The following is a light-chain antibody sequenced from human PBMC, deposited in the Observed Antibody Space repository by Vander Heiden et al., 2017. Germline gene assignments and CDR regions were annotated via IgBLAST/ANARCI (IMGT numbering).Light chain of an antibody. J-gene: IGKJ4*01. CDR1: QIVSSSY. CDR3: QQDCSSLLT. V-gene: IGKV3-20*01. CDR2: GAS. Sequence: ELVLTQSPGNLSLSPGERATPSCRASQIVSSSYLAWYQQKPGQAPRLLIYGASSRATGIPDRFSGSGSGTDFTLTISRLEPEDFAVYYCQQDCSSLLTFGGGTKVEIK.